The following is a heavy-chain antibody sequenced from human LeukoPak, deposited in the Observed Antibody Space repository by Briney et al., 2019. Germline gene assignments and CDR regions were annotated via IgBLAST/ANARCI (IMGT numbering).Heavy chain of an antibody. CDR2: ITTSSTYT. V-gene: IGHV3-21*01. D-gene: IGHD4/OR15-4a*01. J-gene: IGHJ4*02. CDR1: GFSFSSY. CDR3: ARRAGAYSHPYDY. Sequence: GGSLRLSCAASGFSFSSYMNWVRQAPGKGLEWVSSITTSSTYTFYADSVKGRFTISRDNAKNSLYLQMNSLRAEDTAVYYCARRAGAYSHPYDYWGQGTLVTVSS.